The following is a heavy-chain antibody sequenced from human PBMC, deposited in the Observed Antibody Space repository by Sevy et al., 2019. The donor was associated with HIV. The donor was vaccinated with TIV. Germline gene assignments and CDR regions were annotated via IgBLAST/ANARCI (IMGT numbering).Heavy chain of an antibody. D-gene: IGHD3-9*01. CDR1: GFTFSDYY. Sequence: GGSLRLSCAASGFTFSDYYMSWIRQAPGKGLEWISYISGSGSTTHYADSVRGRFTISRDNAKNSLYLQMNSLRAEDTAVYYCARGSYDILTGWRYYYYYMDVWGKGTTVTVSS. J-gene: IGHJ6*03. CDR2: ISGSGSTT. V-gene: IGHV3-11*04. CDR3: ARGSYDILTGWRYYYYYMDV.